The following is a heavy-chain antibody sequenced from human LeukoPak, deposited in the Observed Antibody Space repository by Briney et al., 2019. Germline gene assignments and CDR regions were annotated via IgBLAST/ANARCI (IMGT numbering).Heavy chain of an antibody. CDR3: ARARRDSGYYKVDY. D-gene: IGHD3-3*01. J-gene: IGHJ4*02. Sequence: PSETLSLTCAVYGGSLSGSYWSWIRQPPGKGLEWIGEINHSGSANYNPSLKSRVTLSIDKSKNQFSLNLNSVTAADTAVYYCARARRDSGYYKVDYWGQGTLVTVS. CDR2: INHSGSA. CDR1: GGSLSGSY. V-gene: IGHV4-34*01.